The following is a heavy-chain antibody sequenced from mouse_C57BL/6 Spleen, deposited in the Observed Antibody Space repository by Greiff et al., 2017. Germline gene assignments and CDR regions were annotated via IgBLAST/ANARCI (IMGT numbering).Heavy chain of an antibody. V-gene: IGHV1-69*01. CDR3: ARSTANWPPDY. J-gene: IGHJ2*01. D-gene: IGHD4-1*01. CDR2: IDPSDSYT. CDR1: GYTFTSYW. Sequence: QVQLQQPGAELVMPGASVKLSCKASGYTFTSYWMHWVKQRPGQGLEWIGEIDPSDSYTNYNQTFKGKSTLSVDKSSSTASMQLSSLTSEDSAVYYCARSTANWPPDYWGQGTTLTVSS.